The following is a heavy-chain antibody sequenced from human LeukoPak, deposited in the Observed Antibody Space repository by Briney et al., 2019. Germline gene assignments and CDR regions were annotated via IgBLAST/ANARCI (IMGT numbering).Heavy chain of an antibody. CDR3: ARDVAAGGTDAFDI. CDR1: GGSISSYN. J-gene: IGHJ3*02. CDR2: IYTSGST. D-gene: IGHD6-13*01. V-gene: IGHV4-4*07. Sequence: SETLSLTCTVSGGSISSYNWSCLRQPPGKGLEWIGRIYTSGSTNYNTSLKSRVTMSVDTSKNQFSLKLSSVTAADTAVYYCARDVAAGGTDAFDIWGQGTMVTVSS.